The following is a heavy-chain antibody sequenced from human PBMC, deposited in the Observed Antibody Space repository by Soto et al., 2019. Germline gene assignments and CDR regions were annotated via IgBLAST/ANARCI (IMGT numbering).Heavy chain of an antibody. D-gene: IGHD4-4*01. Sequence: EVQLLESGGGLVQPGGSLRLSCAASGLTFSSYAMSWVRQAPGKGLEWVSAISGSGGSTYYADSVKGRFTISGDSSKNTLNVKMNSMRADDTDVYYCAKIPATYYYSNYNAFDIWGQGTMVTVSS. CDR2: ISGSGGST. V-gene: IGHV3-23*01. J-gene: IGHJ3*02. CDR1: GLTFSSYA. CDR3: AKIPATYYYSNYNAFDI.